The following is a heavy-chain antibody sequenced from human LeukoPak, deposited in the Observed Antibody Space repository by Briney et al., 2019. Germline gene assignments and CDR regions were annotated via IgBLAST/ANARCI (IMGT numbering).Heavy chain of an antibody. CDR3: ARIEYGVGSSSDY. J-gene: IGHJ4*02. CDR2: ISGSGGST. Sequence: HPGGSLRLSCAASGFTFSSYAMSWVRQAPGKGLEWVSAISGSGGSTYYTDSVKGRFTISRDNAKNSLYLQMNSPRAEDTAVYYCARIEYGVGSSSDYWGQGTLVTVS. V-gene: IGHV3-23*01. CDR1: GFTFSSYA. D-gene: IGHD6-6*01.